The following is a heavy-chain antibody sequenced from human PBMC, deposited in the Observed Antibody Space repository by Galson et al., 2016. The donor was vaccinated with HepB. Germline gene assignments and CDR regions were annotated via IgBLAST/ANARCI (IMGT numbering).Heavy chain of an antibody. V-gene: IGHV4-4*01. D-gene: IGHD3-16*01. Sequence: ETLSLTCAVSGGSISSSNWWSWVRQSPEKGLEWIGEINHSGSTKYNPSLKSQVTISVDKSKNQFSLKLRSVTGAHTAVYFCARVADEYVWVLPAPFFDYGGQGTQVTVSS. CDR2: INHSGST. J-gene: IGHJ4*02. CDR1: GGSISSSNW. CDR3: ARVADEYVWVLPAPFFDY.